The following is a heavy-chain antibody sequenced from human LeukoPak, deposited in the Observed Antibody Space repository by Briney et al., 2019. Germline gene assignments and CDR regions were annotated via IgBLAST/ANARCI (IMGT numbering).Heavy chain of an antibody. D-gene: IGHD5-18*01. Sequence: GGSLRLSCAASGFTFRSYGMHWVRQAPGKGLEWVALILYDGSNTYYADSVKGRLTISRENSKNTLYLQLNGLRSEDTAVYYCAKTRSPYISYGMDVWGQGTTVTVSS. CDR3: AKTRSPYISYGMDV. CDR1: GFTFRSYG. V-gene: IGHV3-30*18. J-gene: IGHJ6*02. CDR2: ILYDGSNT.